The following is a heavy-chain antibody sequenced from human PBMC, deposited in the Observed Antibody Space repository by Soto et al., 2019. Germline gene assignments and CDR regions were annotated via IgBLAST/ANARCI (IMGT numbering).Heavy chain of an antibody. D-gene: IGHD3-16*02. CDR2: ISYDGSDK. J-gene: IGHJ6*02. V-gene: IGHV3-30-3*01. CDR3: SRYTGHSRYNYYYFGMDV. Sequence: PGGSLRLSCAASGFTFSNYAMHWVRQAPGKGLEWVAVISYDGSDKYNANSVKGRFTISRDNSKNTLYLQMNSLRAEDTAVYYCSRYTGHSRYNYYYFGMDVWGQGTTVTVSS. CDR1: GFTFSNYA.